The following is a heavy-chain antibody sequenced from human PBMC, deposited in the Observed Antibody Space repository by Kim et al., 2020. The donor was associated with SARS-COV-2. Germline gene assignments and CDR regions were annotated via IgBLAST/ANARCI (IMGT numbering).Heavy chain of an antibody. CDR2: VYHTGNT. CDR3: ASTGVGAVGWFDP. CDR1: GGAIRGYY. V-gene: IGHV4-59*01. D-gene: IGHD1-26*01. Sequence: SETLSLTCSVSGGAIRGYYWTWIRQPPGKRLEWICYVYHTGNTNYNPSLRGRVTISLDTSKRQFSLTLTSVPAADTAVYYCASTGVGAVGWFDPWGQGTLVSVSS. J-gene: IGHJ5*02.